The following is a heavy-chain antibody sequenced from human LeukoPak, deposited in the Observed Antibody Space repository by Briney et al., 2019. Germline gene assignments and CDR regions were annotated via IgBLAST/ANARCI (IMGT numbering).Heavy chain of an antibody. CDR1: GFTFSSYG. V-gene: IGHV3-30*18. Sequence: TGGSLRLSCAASGFTFSSYGMHWVRQAPGKGLEWVAVISYDGSNKYYADSVKGRFTISRDNSKNTLYLQMNSLRAEDTAVYYCAKGWHSSGWYVREFDYWGQGTLVTVSS. D-gene: IGHD6-19*01. CDR2: ISYDGSNK. J-gene: IGHJ4*02. CDR3: AKGWHSSGWYVREFDY.